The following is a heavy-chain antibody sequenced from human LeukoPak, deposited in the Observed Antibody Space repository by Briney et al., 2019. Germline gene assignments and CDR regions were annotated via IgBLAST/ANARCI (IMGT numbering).Heavy chain of an antibody. CDR2: IWYDGSNK. Sequence: PGGSLRLSCAASGFTFSSYGMHWVRQAPGKGLEWVAVIWYDGSNKYYADSVKGRFTISRDNSKNTLYLQMNSLRAEDTAVYYCARERGDTANLDYWGQGTLVTVSS. D-gene: IGHD5-18*01. J-gene: IGHJ4*02. CDR1: GFTFSSYG. V-gene: IGHV3-33*01. CDR3: ARERGDTANLDY.